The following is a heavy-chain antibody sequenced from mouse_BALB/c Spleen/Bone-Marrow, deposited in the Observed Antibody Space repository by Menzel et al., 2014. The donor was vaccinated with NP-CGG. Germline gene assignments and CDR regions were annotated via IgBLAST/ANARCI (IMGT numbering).Heavy chain of an antibody. Sequence: EVMLVESGRDLVKPGGSLKLSCAASGFTFSNYGMSWVRQTPDKRLEWVATINSGGRYAFYPDSVQGRFTISRDNAKNTLYLQMSSLKYEDTAMYYCARRYDYDYFDYWGQGTTLTVSS. V-gene: IGHV5-6*02. J-gene: IGHJ2*01. CDR2: INSGGRYA. CDR3: ARRYDYDYFDY. CDR1: GFTFSNYG. D-gene: IGHD2-4*01.